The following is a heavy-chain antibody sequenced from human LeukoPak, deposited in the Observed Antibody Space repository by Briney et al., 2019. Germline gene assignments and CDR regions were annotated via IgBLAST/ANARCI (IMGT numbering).Heavy chain of an antibody. CDR1: GFTFSSYS. J-gene: IGHJ3*02. CDR3: AAPTTVVTRTDAFDI. D-gene: IGHD4-23*01. V-gene: IGHV3-21*04. Sequence: PGGSLRLSCAASGFTFSSYSMNWVRQAPGKGLEWVSFITSGSSYIYYADSVKGRFTISRDNSKNTLYLQMNSLRAEDTAVYYCAAPTTVVTRTDAFDIWGQGTMVTVSS. CDR2: ITSGSSYI.